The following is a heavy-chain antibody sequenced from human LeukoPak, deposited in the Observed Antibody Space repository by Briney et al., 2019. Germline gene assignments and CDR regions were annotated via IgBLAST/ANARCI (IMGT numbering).Heavy chain of an antibody. CDR1: GCTFSSYV. CDR3: ASPPADYYDSRDYFDY. CDR2: IIPILGIA. Sequence: SVKVSCKASGCTFSSYVISWVRQAPGQGLEWMGRIIPILGIANYAQNFQGRVTITADKSTSTAYMELSSPRSEDTAVYYCASPPADYYDSRDYFDYWGQGTLVTVSS. V-gene: IGHV1-69*04. J-gene: IGHJ4*02. D-gene: IGHD3-22*01.